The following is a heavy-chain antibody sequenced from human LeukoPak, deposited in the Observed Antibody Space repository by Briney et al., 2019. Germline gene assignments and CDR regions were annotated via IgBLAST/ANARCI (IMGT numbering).Heavy chain of an antibody. CDR3: ATTGGAYSSSWYDFDY. V-gene: IGHV1-24*01. Sequence: ASVKVSCKVSGYTLTELSMHWVGQAPGKGLEWMGGFDPEDGETIYAQKFQGRVTMTEDTSTDTAYMELSSLRSEDTAVYYCATTGGAYSSSWYDFDYWGQGTLVTVSS. CDR1: GYTLTELS. J-gene: IGHJ4*02. CDR2: FDPEDGET. D-gene: IGHD6-13*01.